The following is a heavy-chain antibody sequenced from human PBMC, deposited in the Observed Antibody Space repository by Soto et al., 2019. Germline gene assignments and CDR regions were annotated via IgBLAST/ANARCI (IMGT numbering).Heavy chain of an antibody. CDR2: ITGSGDST. J-gene: IGHJ5*02. V-gene: IGHV3-23*01. CDR1: GFTFSANA. CDR3: ARSVSPTRKSYDP. Sequence: PGGSLRLSCAASGFTFSANAMHWVRQAPGKGLEWVSIITGSGDSTFYVDSVKGRFTISRDNSKNTLYLQMNSLRAEDTALYYCARSVSPTRKSYDPWGQGTLVTISS. D-gene: IGHD4-17*01.